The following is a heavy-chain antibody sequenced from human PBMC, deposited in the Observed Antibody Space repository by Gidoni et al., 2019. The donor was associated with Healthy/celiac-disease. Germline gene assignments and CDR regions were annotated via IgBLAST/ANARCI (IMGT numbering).Heavy chain of an antibody. D-gene: IGHD3-16*01. J-gene: IGHJ2*01. CDR1: GYTFTGNY. CDR2: INPYSGGT. V-gene: IGHV1-2*02. CDR3: ARGAEGGLKPNWYFDL. Sequence: QVHLVQSGAEVKKPGASLKVSCKAAGYTFTGNYLHWVRQAPGQGLEWMGWINPYSGGTNDAQKFQGRVTMTRDTSIRTAYMELSRLRSDDTAVYYCARGAEGGLKPNWYFDLWGRGTLVTVSS.